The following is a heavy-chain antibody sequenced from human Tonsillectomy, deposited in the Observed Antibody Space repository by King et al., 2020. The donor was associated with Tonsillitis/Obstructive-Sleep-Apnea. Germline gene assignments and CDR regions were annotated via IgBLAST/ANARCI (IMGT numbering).Heavy chain of an antibody. V-gene: IGHV4-59*01. CDR3: ARATLGYCSGGSCYSGNYYYYMDV. D-gene: IGHD2-15*01. CDR2: IYYSGST. J-gene: IGHJ6*03. CDR1: GGSISSYY. Sequence: QLQESGPGLVKPSETLSLTCTVSGGSISSYYWSWIRQPPGKGLEWIGYIYYSGSTNYNPSLKSRVTISVDTSKNQFSLKLSSVTAADTAVYYCARATLGYCSGGSCYSGNYYYYMDVWGKGTTVTVSS.